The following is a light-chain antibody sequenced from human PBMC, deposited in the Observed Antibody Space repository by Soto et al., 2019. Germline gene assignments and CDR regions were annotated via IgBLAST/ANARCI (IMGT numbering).Light chain of an antibody. V-gene: IGLV2-11*01. Sequence: QSALTQPRSVSGSPGKSVTISCTGTSSDVGGYNYVSWYQQHPGKAPKLMIYDVSKRPSGVPDRISGSKSGNTASLTISGLQAEDEADYYCCSHAGSYTYVFGTGTKLTVL. CDR1: SSDVGGYNY. J-gene: IGLJ1*01. CDR2: DVS. CDR3: CSHAGSYTYV.